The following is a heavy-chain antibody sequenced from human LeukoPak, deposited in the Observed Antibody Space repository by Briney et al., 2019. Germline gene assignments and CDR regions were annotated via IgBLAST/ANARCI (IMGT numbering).Heavy chain of an antibody. J-gene: IGHJ6*03. CDR2: INRGATRI. CDR3: AKKYQLQYYYYYYYMDV. V-gene: IGHV3-21*04. D-gene: IGHD2-2*01. Sequence: GGSLTLSCAASLFTFSSYSMNWVRQAPGKGLEWVSSINRGATRIYYADSLRGRFIISRDDAKNSLYLQMNSLRAEDTAVYYCAKKYQLQYYYYYYYMDVWGKGTTVTVS. CDR1: LFTFSSYS.